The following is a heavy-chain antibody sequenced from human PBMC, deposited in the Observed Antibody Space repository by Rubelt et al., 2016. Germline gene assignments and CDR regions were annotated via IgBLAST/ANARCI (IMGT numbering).Heavy chain of an antibody. CDR2: INHSGST. CDR3: ARDDLGTGKPFDY. CDR1: GYSISSGYY. Sequence: QVQLQESGPGLVKPSETLSLTCTVSGYSISSGYYWSWIRQPPGKGLEWIGEINHSGSTNYNPSLKSRVTISVDTSKNQFSLQLNSVTPEDTAVYFCARDDLGTGKPFDYWAREPWSPSPQ. J-gene: IGHJ4*02. D-gene: IGHD3/OR15-3a*01. V-gene: IGHV4-38-2*02.